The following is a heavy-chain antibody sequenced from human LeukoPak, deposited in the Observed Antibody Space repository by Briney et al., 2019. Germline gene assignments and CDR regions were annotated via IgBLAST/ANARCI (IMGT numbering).Heavy chain of an antibody. CDR3: ARGKWELLSHYWCFDL. J-gene: IGHJ2*01. Sequence: SQTLSLTCAISGDSVSSNSVTWNWIRQSPSRGLEWLGRTYYRSTWYNDYAVSVKSRITINPDTSKNQFFLQLNSVTPEDTAVYYCARGKWELLSHYWCFDLWGRGTLVTVSS. CDR2: TYYRSTWYN. D-gene: IGHD1-26*01. V-gene: IGHV6-1*01. CDR1: GDSVSSNSVT.